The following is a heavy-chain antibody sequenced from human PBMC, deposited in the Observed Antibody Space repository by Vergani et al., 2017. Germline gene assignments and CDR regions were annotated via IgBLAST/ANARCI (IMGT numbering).Heavy chain of an antibody. CDR1: GYSLTELT. Sequence: QVQLVQSGSEVRKPGASVKVSCQVSGYSLTELTINWVRQAPGKGLEWMGGFDPEHGEVTFAHHIQGSVTMTEDRSTDTAYMELVSLRPEDTALYYCAIVTYYYDSSSSYFDLLGQGTL. D-gene: IGHD3-22*01. J-gene: IGHJ4*03. CDR2: FDPEHGEV. CDR3: AIVTYYYDSSSSYFDL. V-gene: IGHV1-24*01.